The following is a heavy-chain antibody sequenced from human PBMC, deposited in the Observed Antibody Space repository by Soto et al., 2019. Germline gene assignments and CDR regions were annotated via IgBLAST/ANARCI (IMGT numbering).Heavy chain of an antibody. V-gene: IGHV3-23*01. CDR2: ISGSGGST. Sequence: GGSLRLSCAASGFTFSSYAMSWVRQAPGKGLEWVSAISGSGGSTYYADSVKGRFTISRDNSKNTLYLQMNSLRAEDTAVYYCARGIQLWLFFYYYYGMDVWGQGTTVTVSS. J-gene: IGHJ6*02. D-gene: IGHD5-18*01. CDR1: GFTFSSYA. CDR3: ARGIQLWLFFYYYYGMDV.